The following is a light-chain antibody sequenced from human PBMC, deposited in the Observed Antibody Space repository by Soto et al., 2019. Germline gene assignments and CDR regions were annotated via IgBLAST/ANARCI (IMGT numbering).Light chain of an antibody. Sequence: DIQMTQSPASLSASVGDRVTITCRASQTLSSYLNWYQQKAGAAPKLLISSASTLQSGVPSRFSGSGFGTDYTLTISSLPPADFAVYYCQQTFRTPHTFGQGTKLDIK. V-gene: IGKV1-39*01. J-gene: IGKJ2*01. CDR1: QTLSSY. CDR2: SAS. CDR3: QQTFRTPHT.